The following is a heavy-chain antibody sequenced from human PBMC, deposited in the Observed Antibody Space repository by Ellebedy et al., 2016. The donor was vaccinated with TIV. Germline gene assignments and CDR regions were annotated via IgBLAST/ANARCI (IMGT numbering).Heavy chain of an antibody. V-gene: IGHV3-7*02. J-gene: IGHJ4*02. D-gene: IGHD1-1*01. CDR3: APRVGTTGG. CDR1: GFIVSGYE. CDR2: VKKDGIEK. Sequence: GGSLRLSXAASGFIVSGYEMNWVRQAPGKGLEWVANVKKDGIEKHYGVSVKGRFTISRDNAKNSVYLQMNSLRADDTAIYYCAPRVGTTGGWGQGTLVTVSS.